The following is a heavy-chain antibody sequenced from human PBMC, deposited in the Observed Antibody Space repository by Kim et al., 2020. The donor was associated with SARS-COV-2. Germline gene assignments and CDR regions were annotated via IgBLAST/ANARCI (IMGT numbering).Heavy chain of an antibody. J-gene: IGHJ4*02. CDR1: GYAFTNYG. CDR3: ARDLESNWGWGGHYFDY. V-gene: IGHV1-18*01. Sequence: ASVKVSCKASGYAFTNYGITWVRQAPGQGLEWMGWISTYNGNTNYAQKLQGRVTMTTDTSTSTAYMDLRSLGSDDTAVYFCARDLESNWGWGGHYFDYWGQGTLVTVSS. CDR2: ISTYNGNT. D-gene: IGHD7-27*01.